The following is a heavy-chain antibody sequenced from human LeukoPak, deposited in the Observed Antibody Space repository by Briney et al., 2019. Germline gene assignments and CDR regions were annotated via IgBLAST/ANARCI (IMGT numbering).Heavy chain of an antibody. CDR3: TRTIVVEVAAQFDY. V-gene: IGHV1-18*01. Sequence: ASVKVSCKASGYSFSSYGISWARQAPGQRLEWMGWISAYNGNTNYAQKFQGRVAMTTGTSTSTAYMELRSLRSDDTAVYYCTRTIVVEVAAQFDYWGQGTLVTVSP. CDR1: GYSFSSYG. J-gene: IGHJ4*02. D-gene: IGHD2-15*01. CDR2: ISAYNGNT.